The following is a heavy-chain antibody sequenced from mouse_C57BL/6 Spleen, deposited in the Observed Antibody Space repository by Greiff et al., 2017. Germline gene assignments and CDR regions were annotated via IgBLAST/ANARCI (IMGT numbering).Heavy chain of an antibody. CDR3: AREGGFDY. J-gene: IGHJ2*01. CDR2: IYPGDGDT. Sequence: QVQLQQSGPELVKPGASVKISCKASGYAFSSSWMNWVKQRPGKGLEWIGRIYPGDGDTNYNGKFKGKATLTADKSSSTAYMQLSRLTSEDSAVYCCAREGGFDYWGQGTTLTVSS. CDR1: GYAFSSSW. V-gene: IGHV1-82*01.